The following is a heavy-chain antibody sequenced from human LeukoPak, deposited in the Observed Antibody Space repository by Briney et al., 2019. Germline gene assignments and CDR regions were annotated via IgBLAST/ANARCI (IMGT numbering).Heavy chain of an antibody. CDR3: VRDWPGDSYGADP. V-gene: IGHV3-7*01. CDR1: GFTFSNYW. Sequence: GGSLRLSCAASGFTFSNYWMNWVRQAPGKGLEWVANIRQDGSQKYYVDSVKGRFTISRDNAKNSLYLQMNSLRAEDTAVYYCVRDWPGDSYGADPWGQGTLVTVSS. J-gene: IGHJ5*02. D-gene: IGHD5-18*01. CDR2: IRQDGSQK.